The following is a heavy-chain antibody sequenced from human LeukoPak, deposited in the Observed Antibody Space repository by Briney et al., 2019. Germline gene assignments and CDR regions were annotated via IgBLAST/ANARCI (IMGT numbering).Heavy chain of an antibody. D-gene: IGHD3-16*01. Sequence: SQALSLTCAVSGGSISSGGYSWSWIRQPPGKGLEYIGYIHHSGITYYNPPLKNRLTISVDRSKNQFSLKLTSVTAADTAMYYCARGGDTMDVWGQGTTVTVSS. V-gene: IGHV4-30-2*01. J-gene: IGHJ6*02. CDR1: GGSISSGGYS. CDR3: ARGGDTMDV. CDR2: IHHSGIT.